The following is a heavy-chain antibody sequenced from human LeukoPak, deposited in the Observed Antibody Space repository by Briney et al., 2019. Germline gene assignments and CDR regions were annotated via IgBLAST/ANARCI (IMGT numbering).Heavy chain of an antibody. D-gene: IGHD5-12*01. V-gene: IGHV4-4*07. CDR2: IYASGST. J-gene: IGHJ6*02. CDR3: ARDRRIVATTSAYYYYGMDV. CDR1: GGSISSYY. Sequence: RASETLSLTCTVSGGSISSYYWTWIRQPAGKGLEWIGRIYASGSTNYNPSLKSRVTISVDTSKNQFSLKLSSVTAADTAVYYCARDRRIVATTSAYYYYGMDVWGQGTTVTVSS.